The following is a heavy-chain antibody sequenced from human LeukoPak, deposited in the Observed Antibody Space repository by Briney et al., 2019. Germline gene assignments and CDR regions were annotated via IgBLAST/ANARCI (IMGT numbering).Heavy chain of an antibody. CDR3: AKEGGNGYNYFDY. Sequence: PGGSLRLYCAASGFTFSSYGMHCVRQAPGKGLEWVAVVSYDATNKYYTDTVKGRFTISRDDSRDTLYLQMNSLRAEDTAVYYCAKEGGNGYNYFDYWGQGTLVTVSS. V-gene: IGHV3-30*18. J-gene: IGHJ4*02. CDR1: GFTFSSYG. D-gene: IGHD5-24*01. CDR2: VSYDATNK.